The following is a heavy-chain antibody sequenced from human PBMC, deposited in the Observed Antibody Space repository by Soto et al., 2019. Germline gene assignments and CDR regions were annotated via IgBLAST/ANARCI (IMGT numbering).Heavy chain of an antibody. CDR2: IIPIFGTA. CDR3: ARDLGYCSGGSCHPDAFDI. Sequence: QVQLVQSGAEVKKPGSSVKVSCKASGGTFSSYAISWVRQAPGQGLEWMGGIIPIFGTANYAQKFQGRVTITAEESPSTAYMELGSLRSEDTAVYYCARDLGYCSGGSCHPDAFDIWGQGTMVTVCS. J-gene: IGHJ3*02. V-gene: IGHV1-69*12. D-gene: IGHD2-15*01. CDR1: GGTFSSYA.